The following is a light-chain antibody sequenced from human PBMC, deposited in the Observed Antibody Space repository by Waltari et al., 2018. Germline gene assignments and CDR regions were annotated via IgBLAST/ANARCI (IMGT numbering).Light chain of an antibody. V-gene: IGKV4-1*01. J-gene: IGKJ1*01. Sequence: DIVMTQSPDSLAVSLGERATINCKSSQSVLFSLNNKNYLAWYQQKPGQPPKLLIYWASTRESGVPDRFSGSESGTDFNLTISSLQPEDVATYYCQKYNSAPWTFGQGTKVEIK. CDR1: QSVLFSLNNKNY. CDR3: QKYNSAPWT. CDR2: WAS.